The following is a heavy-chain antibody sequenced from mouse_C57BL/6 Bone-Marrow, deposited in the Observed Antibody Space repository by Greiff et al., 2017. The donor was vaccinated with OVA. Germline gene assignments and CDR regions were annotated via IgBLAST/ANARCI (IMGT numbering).Heavy chain of an antibody. Sequence: QVQLQQSGAELARPGASVKLSCKASGYTFTSYGISWVKQRTGQGLEWIGEIYPRSGNTYYNEKFKGKATLTGDKSSSTAYMELRSLTSEDSAVYFGARETAIVPYFDYWGQGTTPTVSS. V-gene: IGHV1-81*01. J-gene: IGHJ2*01. D-gene: IGHD1-1*01. CDR3: ARETAIVPYFDY. CDR1: GYTFTSYG. CDR2: IYPRSGNT.